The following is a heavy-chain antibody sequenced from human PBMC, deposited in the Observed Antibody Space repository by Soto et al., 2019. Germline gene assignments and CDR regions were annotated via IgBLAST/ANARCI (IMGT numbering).Heavy chain of an antibody. J-gene: IGHJ4*02. D-gene: IGHD3-3*01. Sequence: ASVKVSFKASGYTFTSYGISWVRQAPGQGLEWMGWISAYNGNTNYARKHQGRVTMTTDTSTSTAYMELRSLRSDDTAVYYCGRVRDYDFWSGYPNGFQEYWGQGTLVTVSS. CDR3: GRVRDYDFWSGYPNGFQEY. V-gene: IGHV1-18*01. CDR1: GYTFTSYG. CDR2: ISAYNGNT.